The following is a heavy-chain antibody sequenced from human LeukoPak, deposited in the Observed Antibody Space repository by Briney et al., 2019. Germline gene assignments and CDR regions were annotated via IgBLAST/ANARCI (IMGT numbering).Heavy chain of an antibody. V-gene: IGHV3-13*01. J-gene: IGHJ6*02. CDR1: GFTFSSYD. CDR2: IGTAGDT. Sequence: GGSLRLSCAASGFTFSSYDMPWVRQATGKGLEWVSAIGTAGDTYYPGSVKGRFTISRENAKNSLYLQMNSLRAGDTAVYYCARGAKYYYYGMDVWGQGTTVTVSS. CDR3: ARGAKYYYYGMDV.